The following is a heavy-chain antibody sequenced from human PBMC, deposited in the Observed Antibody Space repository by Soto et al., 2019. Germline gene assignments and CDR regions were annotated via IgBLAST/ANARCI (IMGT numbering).Heavy chain of an antibody. D-gene: IGHD4-4*01. CDR3: ARGHSNGWYQHLHX. CDR1: GYSFSNYW. V-gene: IGHV5-51*01. J-gene: IGHJ4*02. Sequence: LKIACKASGYSFSNYWIAWVRQMPGKGLEWMWIIYPGDSDTRYSPSFKGQVTISADKSLRSAYLQWSRLKASESAMYYCARGHSNGWYQHLHXWGQGTLVTVSX. CDR2: IYPGDSDT.